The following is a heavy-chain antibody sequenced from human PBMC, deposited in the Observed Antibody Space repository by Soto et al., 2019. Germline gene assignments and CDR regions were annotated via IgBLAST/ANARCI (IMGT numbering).Heavy chain of an antibody. CDR3: ARDWESSVSTWSFGGL. CDR2: IIPFLGVT. Sequence: QVQLVQSGAEVKKPGSSVKVSCKSSGGTYSPYTINWVRQAPGPGLEWMGRIIPFLGVTNYGLKFQARVTITADKATNTAYMELRGLRFEDTAVYYCARDWESSVSTWSFGGLWCRGTLVTVSS. J-gene: IGHJ4*02. V-gene: IGHV1-69*08. CDR1: GGTYSPYT. D-gene: IGHD3-16*01.